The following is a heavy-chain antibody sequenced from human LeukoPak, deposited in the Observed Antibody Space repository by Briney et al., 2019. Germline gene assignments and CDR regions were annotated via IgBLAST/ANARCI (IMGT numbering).Heavy chain of an antibody. J-gene: IGHJ4*02. CDR1: GFTFSSYT. CDR3: ARGGSTTTMTTDFDY. D-gene: IGHD4-17*01. CDR2: ISTSSSYI. Sequence: GGSLRLSCAASGFTFSSYTMHWVRQAPGKGLEWVSCISTSSSYIYYADSVEGRFTISRDNAKNSLYLQMNSLRAEDTAVYYCARGGSTTTMTTDFDYWGQGTLVTVSS. V-gene: IGHV3-21*01.